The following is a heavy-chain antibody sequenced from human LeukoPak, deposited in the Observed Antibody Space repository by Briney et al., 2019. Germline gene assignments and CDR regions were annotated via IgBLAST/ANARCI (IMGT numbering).Heavy chain of an antibody. CDR1: GGSFSGYY. D-gene: IGHD5-12*01. CDR3: ARADGGYVGY. CDR2: INHSGST. V-gene: IGHV4-34*01. Sequence: SETLSLTCAVYGGSFSGYYWSWIRQPPGKGLEWIGEINHSGSTNYNPSLKSRVTISVDTSKSQFSLKLSSVTAADTAVYYCARADGGYVGYWGQGTLVTVSS. J-gene: IGHJ4*02.